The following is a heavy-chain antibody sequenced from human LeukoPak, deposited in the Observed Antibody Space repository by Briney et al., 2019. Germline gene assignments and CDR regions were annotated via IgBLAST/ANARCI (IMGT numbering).Heavy chain of an antibody. J-gene: IGHJ4*02. CDR3: ARLLSSSASCYDF. D-gene: IGHD2-2*01. Sequence: PGGSLRLSCAASGFTFSSYSMNWVRQAPGKGLEWVSSISSSSSYIYYADSVKGRFTISRGNAKNSLYLQMNSLRAEDTAVYYCARLLSSSASCYDFWGQGTLVTASS. CDR1: GFTFSSYS. V-gene: IGHV3-21*01. CDR2: ISSSSSYI.